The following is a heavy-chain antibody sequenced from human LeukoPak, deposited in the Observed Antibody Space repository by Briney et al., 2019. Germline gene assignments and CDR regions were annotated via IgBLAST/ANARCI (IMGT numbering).Heavy chain of an antibody. J-gene: IGHJ4*02. Sequence: SVKVSCKASGFTFTSSAMQWVRQARGQRLEWIGWIVVGSGNTNYAQKLQGRVTMTTDTSTSTAYMELRSLRSDDTAVYYCARGIVATMPGEFDYWGQGTLVTVSS. V-gene: IGHV1-58*02. CDR1: GFTFTSSA. CDR3: ARGIVATMPGEFDY. D-gene: IGHD5-12*01. CDR2: IVVGSGNT.